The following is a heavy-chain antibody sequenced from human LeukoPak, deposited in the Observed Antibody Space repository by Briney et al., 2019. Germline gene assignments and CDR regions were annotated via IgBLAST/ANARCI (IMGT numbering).Heavy chain of an antibody. CDR1: GFTFSNYE. V-gene: IGHV3-48*03. CDR2: ISSSGSTI. D-gene: IGHD3-10*01. CDR3: ARDSLEVRGRDYFDY. Sequence: GGSLRLSCAASGFTFSNYEMNWVRQAPGKGLEWVSYISSSGSTIYYADSVKGRFTISRDNAKNSLYLQMNSLRAEDTAVYYCARDSLEVRGRDYFDYWGQGTLVTVSS. J-gene: IGHJ4*02.